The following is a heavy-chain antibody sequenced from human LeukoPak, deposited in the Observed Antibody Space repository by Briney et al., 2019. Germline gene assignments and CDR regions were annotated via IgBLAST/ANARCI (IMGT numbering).Heavy chain of an antibody. J-gene: IGHJ1*01. V-gene: IGHV3-74*01. CDR1: GXXFSNSW. CDR2: INHVGSAT. D-gene: IGHD3-16*01. Sequence: GWALRLSXXASGXXFSNSWMHLVRQAPGEGLVWVALINHVGSATSYAESAKGRLTISRDNAKNTLYLQMNSLRAEATAVYFCARVSGLGMNEYLQHWGQGTLVTVSS. CDR3: ARVSGLGMNEYLQH.